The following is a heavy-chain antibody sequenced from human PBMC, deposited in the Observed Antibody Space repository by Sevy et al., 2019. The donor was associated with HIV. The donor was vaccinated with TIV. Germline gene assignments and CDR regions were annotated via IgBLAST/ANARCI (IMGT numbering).Heavy chain of an antibody. CDR1: GGSISSGGYY. Sequence: SETLSLTCTVSGGSISSGGYYWSWIRQHPGKGPEWIGYIYYSGSTYYNPSLKSRVTISVDTSKNQFSLKLSSVTAADTAVYYCAREGIGYCSGGSCYSTYYFGMDVWGQGTTVTVSS. CDR2: IYYSGST. D-gene: IGHD2-15*01. V-gene: IGHV4-31*03. J-gene: IGHJ6*02. CDR3: AREGIGYCSGGSCYSTYYFGMDV.